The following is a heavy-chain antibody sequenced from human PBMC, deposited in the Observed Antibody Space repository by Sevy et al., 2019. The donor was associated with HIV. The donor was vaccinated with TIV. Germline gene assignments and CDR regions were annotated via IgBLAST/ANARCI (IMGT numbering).Heavy chain of an antibody. CDR2: ISYDGNNK. D-gene: IGHD3-10*01. Sequence: GGSLRLSCAASRFTFSSYAIHWVRQTPGKGLEWVAVISYDGNNKYYSDSVKGRFTVSRDNSKNTLYAQMNSLRAEDTAVYYCAKDHNLWSEGGFLHHWGHGTLVTVSS. J-gene: IGHJ1*01. CDR3: AKDHNLWSEGGFLHH. V-gene: IGHV3-30*18. CDR1: RFTFSSYA.